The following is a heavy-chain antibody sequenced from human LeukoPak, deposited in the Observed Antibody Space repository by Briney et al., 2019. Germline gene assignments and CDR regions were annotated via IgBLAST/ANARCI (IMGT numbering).Heavy chain of an antibody. J-gene: IGHJ4*02. CDR2: IYYSGST. D-gene: IGHD6-13*01. CDR3: ARASKTAAGAIDY. V-gene: IGHV4-59*01. CDR1: GGSISSYY. Sequence: SETLSLTCTVSGGSISSYYWSWIRQPPGKGLEWIGYIYYSGSTNYNPSLKSRVTISVDTSKNQSSLKLSSVTAADTAVYYCARASKTAAGAIDYWGQGTLVTVSS.